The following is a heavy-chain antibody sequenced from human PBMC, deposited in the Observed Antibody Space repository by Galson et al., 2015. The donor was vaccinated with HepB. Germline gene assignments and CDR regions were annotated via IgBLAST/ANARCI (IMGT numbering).Heavy chain of an antibody. Sequence: SLRLSCAASGFTFSSYAMHWVRQAPGKGLEWVAVVSYDGTNKYYADSVKGRFTISRDNSKNTLYLQMNSLRAEDTAVYYCASLRYSHDSSTYYSYDYWGQGTLVTVSS. J-gene: IGHJ4*02. CDR3: ASLRYSHDSSTYYSYDY. D-gene: IGHD3-22*01. CDR2: VSYDGTNK. CDR1: GFTFSSYA. V-gene: IGHV3-30-3*01.